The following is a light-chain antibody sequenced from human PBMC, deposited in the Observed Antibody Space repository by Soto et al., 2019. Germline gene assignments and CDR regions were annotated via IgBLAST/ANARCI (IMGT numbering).Light chain of an antibody. Sequence: EIVLTQSPGTLSLSPGEGVTLSCRASQSVSSSFLAWYQQKPGQAHRLLIYGASSRATGIPDRFTGSGSGTDFTLDISRLEPEDFAVYYCQQYGRSPPWTFGQGTKVEIK. CDR3: QQYGRSPPWT. J-gene: IGKJ1*01. CDR1: QSVSSSF. V-gene: IGKV3-20*01. CDR2: GAS.